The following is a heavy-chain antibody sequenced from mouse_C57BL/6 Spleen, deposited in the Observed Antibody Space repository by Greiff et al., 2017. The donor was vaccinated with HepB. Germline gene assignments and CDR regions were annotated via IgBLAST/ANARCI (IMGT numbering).Heavy chain of an antibody. J-gene: IGHJ4*01. D-gene: IGHD1-1*01. Sequence: EVKLVESGGGLVKPGGSLKLSCAASGFTFSSYTMSWVRQTPEKRLEWVATISGGGGNTYYPDSVKGRFTISRDNAKNTMYLQMSSLRYEDTALYYCARHGDYYGSSYWMDYWGQGTSVTVSS. CDR3: ARHGDYYGSSYWMDY. V-gene: IGHV5-9*01. CDR2: ISGGGGNT. CDR1: GFTFSSYT.